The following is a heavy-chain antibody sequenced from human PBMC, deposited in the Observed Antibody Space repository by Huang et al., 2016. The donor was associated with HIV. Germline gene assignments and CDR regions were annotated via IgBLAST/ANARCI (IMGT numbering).Heavy chain of an antibody. J-gene: IGHJ5*02. CDR3: ARTAYSYGFRQGYNWFDP. CDR1: GGTFSSYA. Sequence: QVLLVQSGAEVRKPGSSVKVSCTAFGGTFSSYAISGVRQAPGQGLEWMGGSIPIFGTANYTQKFQGRVTITVDESTNTGYMELTRLTSEDTAVYYCARTAYSYGFRQGYNWFDPWGQGTPVTVSS. CDR2: SIPIFGTA. V-gene: IGHV1-69*13. D-gene: IGHD5-18*01.